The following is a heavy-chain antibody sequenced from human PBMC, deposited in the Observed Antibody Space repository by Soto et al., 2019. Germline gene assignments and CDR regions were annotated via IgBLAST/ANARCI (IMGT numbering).Heavy chain of an antibody. V-gene: IGHV4-34*01. Sequence: PSETLSLTCVVSGGSLSDYFWSWIRQPPGMALEWIGEINHSGSTNYNPSLKSRVTISVDTSKNQFSLKLSSVTAADTAVYYCASFIMVPWGWFDPWGQGTLVTVSS. CDR3: ASFIMVPWGWFDP. CDR1: GGSLSDYF. CDR2: INHSGST. J-gene: IGHJ5*02. D-gene: IGHD3-10*01.